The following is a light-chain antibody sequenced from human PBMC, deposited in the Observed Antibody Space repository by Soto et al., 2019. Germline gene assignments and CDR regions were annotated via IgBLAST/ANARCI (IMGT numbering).Light chain of an antibody. CDR2: DTS. CDR3: LLYYSGARV. V-gene: IGLV7-46*01. CDR1: TGTLTSGHF. Sequence: QAMVTQEPSLTVSPGGTVTLTCGSSTGTLTSGHFPYWFQQKPGQAPRALIFDTSNKHSWTPARFSGSLLGGKAALTLSGAQPEDEAHYYCLLYYSGARVFSGGTKLTVL. J-gene: IGLJ2*01.